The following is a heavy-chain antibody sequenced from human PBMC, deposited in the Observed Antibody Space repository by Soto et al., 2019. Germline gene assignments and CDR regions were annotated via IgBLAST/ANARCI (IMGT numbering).Heavy chain of an antibody. CDR1: GFIFSNYP. Sequence: EVQLLESGGGLVQPGGSLRLSCAASGFIFSNYPMNWVRQAPGKGLDWVSAISSSADTYYPDSVNSRFTVSRDNSKNTLYLQITSLRAADTAVYYCAKASIHSSGRNCFTFAYWGQGALVTVPS. CDR2: ISSSADT. V-gene: IGHV3-23*01. CDR3: AKASIHSSGRNCFTFAY. D-gene: IGHD2-15*01. J-gene: IGHJ4*02.